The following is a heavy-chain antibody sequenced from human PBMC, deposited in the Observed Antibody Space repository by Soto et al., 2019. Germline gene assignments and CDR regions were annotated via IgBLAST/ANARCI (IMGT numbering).Heavy chain of an antibody. J-gene: IGHJ4*02. CDR2: IYPGDSDT. CDR3: AGRCSSTSCYHGDY. Sequence: LKISCKGSGYSFTSYWIGWVRQMPGKGPEWMGIIYPGDSDTRYSPSFQGQVTISADKSISTAYLQWSSLKASDTAMYYCAGRCSSTSCYHGDYWGQGTLVTVSS. D-gene: IGHD2-2*01. V-gene: IGHV5-51*01. CDR1: GYSFTSYW.